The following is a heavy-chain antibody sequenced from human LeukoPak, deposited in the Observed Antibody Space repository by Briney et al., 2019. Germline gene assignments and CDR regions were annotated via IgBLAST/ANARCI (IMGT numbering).Heavy chain of an antibody. J-gene: IGHJ4*02. CDR3: ASHQDYYYGSGSYFASFGY. D-gene: IGHD3-10*01. CDR2: ISGSGGST. Sequence: GGSLRLSCAASGFTFSSYAMSWVRQAPGKGLEWVSAISGSGGSTYYADSVTGRFTISRDNSKNTLYLQMNSLRAEDTAVYYCASHQDYYYGSGSYFASFGYWGQGTLVTVSS. V-gene: IGHV3-23*01. CDR1: GFTFSSYA.